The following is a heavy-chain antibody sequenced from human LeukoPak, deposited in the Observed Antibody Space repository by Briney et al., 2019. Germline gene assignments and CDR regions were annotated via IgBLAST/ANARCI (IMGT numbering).Heavy chain of an antibody. CDR2: IYYRGTT. V-gene: IGHV4-59*12. CDR3: ARLPRYRGYDHFDY. Sequence: SETLSLTCTVSGDSIDSYYWSWIRQPPGKGLEWIGYIYYRGTTSYNPFLKSRVTISVDTSKNQFSLKLNSVTAADTAVYYCARLPRYRGYDHFDYWGQGILVIVSS. J-gene: IGHJ4*02. D-gene: IGHD5-12*01. CDR1: GDSIDSYY.